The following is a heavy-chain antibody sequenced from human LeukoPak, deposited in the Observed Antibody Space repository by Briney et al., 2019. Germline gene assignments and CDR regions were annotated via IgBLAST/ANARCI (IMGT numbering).Heavy chain of an antibody. CDR1: GFTFSSYS. D-gene: IGHD4-23*01. Sequence: GGSLRLSCAASGFTFSSYSMNWVRQAPGKGLEWVSSISSSSSYIHYADSVKGRFTISRDNAKNSLYLQMNSLRAEDTAVCYCARRPDYGGTPTFDYWGQGTLVTVSS. CDR2: ISSSSSYI. J-gene: IGHJ4*02. CDR3: ARRPDYGGTPTFDY. V-gene: IGHV3-21*01.